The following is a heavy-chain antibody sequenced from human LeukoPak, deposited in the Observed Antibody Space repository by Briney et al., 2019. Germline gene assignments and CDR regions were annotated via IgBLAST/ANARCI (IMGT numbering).Heavy chain of an antibody. CDR3: ARDELAFTVTTFFIGY. V-gene: IGHV3-21*01. CDR1: GFTFSSYS. J-gene: IGHJ4*02. Sequence: PGGSLRLSCAASGFTFSSYSMNWVRQAPGKGLEWVSSISSSSSYIYYADSVKGRFTISRDNAKDSLYLQMNSLRAEDTAVYYCARDELAFTVTTFFIGYWGQGTLVTVSS. CDR2: ISSSSSYI. D-gene: IGHD4-17*01.